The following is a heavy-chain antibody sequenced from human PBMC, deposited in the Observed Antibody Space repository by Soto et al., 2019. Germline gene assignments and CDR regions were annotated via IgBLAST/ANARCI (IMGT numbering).Heavy chain of an antibody. J-gene: IGHJ6*03. CDR2: IYYSGST. CDR3: ARISGASSSWSLNYYYYYMDV. D-gene: IGHD6-13*01. Sequence: SETLSLTCTVSGGSISSYYWSWIRQPPGKGLEWIGYIYYSGSTNYNPSLKSRVTISVDTSKNQFSLKLSSVTAADTAVYYCARISGASSSWSLNYYYYYMDVWGKGTTVTVSS. CDR1: GGSISSYY. V-gene: IGHV4-59*08.